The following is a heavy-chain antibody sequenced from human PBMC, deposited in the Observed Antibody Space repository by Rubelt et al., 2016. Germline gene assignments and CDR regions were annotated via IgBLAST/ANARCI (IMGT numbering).Heavy chain of an antibody. CDR3: ARDLEGGSWTL. CDR1: GDSISSGGYY. D-gene: IGHD6-13*01. J-gene: IGHJ4*02. Sequence: QVQLQESGPRLVKASQTLSLTCTVSGDSISSGGYYWTWIRQQPGTGLEWIGYFYYSATTSYNPSLQSRVTFSVDTSKNQFSLKLSSVTAADTAVYYCARDLEGGSWTLWGQGTQVTVSS. V-gene: IGHV4-31*03. CDR2: FYYSATT.